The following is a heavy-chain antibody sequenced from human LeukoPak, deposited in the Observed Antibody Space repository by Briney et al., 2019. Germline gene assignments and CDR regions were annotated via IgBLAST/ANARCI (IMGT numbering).Heavy chain of an antibody. CDR3: AIQHMDYFDY. J-gene: IGHJ4*02. D-gene: IGHD2-21*01. CDR1: EFTFSDYY. CDR2: ISGTGNTI. Sequence: PGGSLRLSCAASEFTFSDYYMSWIRQAPGKGLEWVSYISGTGNTIYYTESVKGRFNMSRENAKNSLVLKMNSLRAEATAVYYCAIQHMDYFDYWGQGTLVTVSS. V-gene: IGHV3-11*01.